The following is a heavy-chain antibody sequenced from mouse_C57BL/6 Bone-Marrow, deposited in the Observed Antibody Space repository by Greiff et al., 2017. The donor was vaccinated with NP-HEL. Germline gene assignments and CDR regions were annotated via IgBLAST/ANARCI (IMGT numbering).Heavy chain of an antibody. CDR3: ARRYYYGSSYGWYCDV. CDR2: INPNNGGT. CDR1: GYTFTDYN. V-gene: IGHV1-18*01. J-gene: IGHJ1*03. Sequence: EVQLQQSGPELVKPGASVKIPCKASGYTFTDYNMDWVKQSHGKSLEWIGDINPNNGGTIYNQKFKGKATLTVDKSSSTAYMELRSLTSEDTAVYYCARRYYYGSSYGWYCDVWGTGTTVTVSS. D-gene: IGHD1-1*01.